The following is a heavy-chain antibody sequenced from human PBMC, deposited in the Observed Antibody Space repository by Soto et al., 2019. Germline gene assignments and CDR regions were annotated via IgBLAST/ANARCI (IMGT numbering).Heavy chain of an antibody. D-gene: IGHD3-16*01. Sequence: SETLSLTCTVSNDSINSYYWGWIRQPPGRGLEWIGYSYFSGGTDYNPSLKGRVTISVDRSRNQFSLKLTSVTAADTAVYYCVRELSRGWFDPWGQGTLVTVSS. CDR2: SYFSGGT. CDR3: VRELSRGWFDP. CDR1: NDSINSYY. V-gene: IGHV4-59*01. J-gene: IGHJ5*02.